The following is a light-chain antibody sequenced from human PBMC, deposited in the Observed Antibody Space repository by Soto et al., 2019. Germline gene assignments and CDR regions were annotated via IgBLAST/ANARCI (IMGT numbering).Light chain of an antibody. V-gene: IGKV3-20*01. CDR2: GAS. CDR3: EQYGSSPGT. Sequence: IVLTQSPGTLSLSPGERATLSCRASQSVSSSYLAWYQQKPGQAPRLLIYGASSRATGIPDRFSGSGSGTDFTLTISRLEPEDFAVYYCEQYGSSPGTFGQGTKVEMK. CDR1: QSVSSSY. J-gene: IGKJ1*01.